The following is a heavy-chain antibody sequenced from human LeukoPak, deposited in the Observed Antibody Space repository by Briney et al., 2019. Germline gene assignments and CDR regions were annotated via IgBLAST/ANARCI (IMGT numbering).Heavy chain of an antibody. CDR3: TSRIVGAPRWADY. CDR1: GFTFGDYA. D-gene: IGHD1-26*01. Sequence: GGSLRLSCTASGFTFGDYAMGWVRQAPGKGLEWVGFIRSKAYGGTTEYAASVKGRFTISRDDSKSIAYLQMNSLKTEDTAVYYCTSRIVGAPRWADYWGQGTLVTVSS. V-gene: IGHV3-49*04. CDR2: IRSKAYGGTT. J-gene: IGHJ4*02.